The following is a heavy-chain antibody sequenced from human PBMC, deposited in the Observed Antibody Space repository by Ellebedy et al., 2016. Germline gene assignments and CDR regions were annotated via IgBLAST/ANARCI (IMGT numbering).Heavy chain of an antibody. CDR2: INPSGGST. D-gene: IGHD6-6*01. CDR1: GYTFTNYY. Sequence: ASVKVSXXASGYTFTNYYLHRVRQAPGQGLEWMGIINPSGGSTTYAQKFQGRVTMTRDTSTSTVYMELSSLRAEDTALYYCARDDYTSSPLGYWGQGTLVTVSS. V-gene: IGHV1-46*01. CDR3: ARDDYTSSPLGY. J-gene: IGHJ4*02.